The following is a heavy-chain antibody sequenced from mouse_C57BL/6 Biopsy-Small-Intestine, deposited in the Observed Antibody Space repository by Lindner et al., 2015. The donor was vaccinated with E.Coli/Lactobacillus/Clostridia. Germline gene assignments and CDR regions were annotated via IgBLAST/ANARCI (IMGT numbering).Heavy chain of an antibody. Sequence: VQLQESGGDLVKPGGSLKLSCAASGFTFSSYGMPWVRQTPDKRLEWVATISSGGSYTYYPDSVKGRFTISRDNAKNTLYLQMSSLKSEDTAMYYCAMDYWGQGTSVTVSS. J-gene: IGHJ4*01. V-gene: IGHV5-6*01. CDR1: GFTFSSYG. CDR2: ISSGGSYT. CDR3: AMDY.